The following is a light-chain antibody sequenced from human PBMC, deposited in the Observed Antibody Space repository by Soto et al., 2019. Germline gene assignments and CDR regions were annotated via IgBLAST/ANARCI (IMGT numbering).Light chain of an antibody. CDR3: QQYKNWPL. CDR2: GAS. CDR1: HSVNSH. Sequence: MSQSPATVSVTPEERVTLPCRTSHSVNSHVAWYQQKPGQAPRLLLYGASTRATGIPVRFSGSGFGTEFTLTISSLQSEDFAVYYCQQYKNWPLFGQGTRLEI. J-gene: IGKJ5*01. V-gene: IGKV3-15*01.